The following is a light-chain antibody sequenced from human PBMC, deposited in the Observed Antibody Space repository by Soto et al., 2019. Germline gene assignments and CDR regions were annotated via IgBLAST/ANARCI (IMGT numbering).Light chain of an antibody. Sequence: DIVMTQSPDSLAVSLGERATINCKSSQSLSYSANNKNYLAWYQQKPGQPPNLLIYWASTRESGVPDRFSGSGSGTDFTLTISSLQAEDVAVYYCQQYYTTPWTFGHGTKVEIK. CDR3: QQYYTTPWT. CDR2: WAS. J-gene: IGKJ1*01. V-gene: IGKV4-1*01. CDR1: QSLSYSANNKNY.